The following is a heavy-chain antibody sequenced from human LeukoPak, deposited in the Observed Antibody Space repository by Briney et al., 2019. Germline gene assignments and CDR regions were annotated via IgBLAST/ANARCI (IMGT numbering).Heavy chain of an antibody. CDR1: GFPFSSYW. V-gene: IGHV3-7*04. CDR3: TRVGYIDEGIDY. J-gene: IGHJ4*02. D-gene: IGHD5-24*01. CDR2: IKQDGSKK. Sequence: GGSLRLSCVASGFPFSSYWTTWVRQAPGKGLEWVANIKQDGSKKSYVDSVKGRFTISRDNAKNSLYLQMNSLRAEGTAIYYCTRVGYIDEGIDYWGQGTLVTVSS.